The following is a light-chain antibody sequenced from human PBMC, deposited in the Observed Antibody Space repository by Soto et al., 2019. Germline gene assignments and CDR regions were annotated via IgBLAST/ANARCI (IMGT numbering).Light chain of an antibody. CDR2: EVN. J-gene: IGLJ1*01. CDR1: SSDVGGYNY. V-gene: IGLV2-8*01. Sequence: QSVLTQPPSASGSPVQSVTISCTGTSSDVGGYNYVSWYQQYPGKVPKLLVFEVNKRPSGVPDRFSGHKSGNTASLPVSGLQAEDEADYYCTSYAGGNNVFGTGTKLTVL. CDR3: TSYAGGNNV.